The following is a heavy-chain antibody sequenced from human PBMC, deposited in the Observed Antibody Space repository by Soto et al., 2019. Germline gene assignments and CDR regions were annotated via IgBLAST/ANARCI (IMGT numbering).Heavy chain of an antibody. D-gene: IGHD2-21*02. CDR3: ARIGPYCGGDCYPDFDF. CDR2: VSGSGGGT. CDR1: GFTFNTYG. J-gene: IGHJ4*02. Sequence: VQLLESGGGLVQPGGSLTLSCAASGFTFNTYGMTWVRQAPGKGLEWVSTVSGSGGGTYYADSVKGRFTISRVNSKNTMYLQMSNLRAEDTAVYFCARIGPYCGGDCYPDFDFWGLGTPVTVSS. V-gene: IGHV3-23*01.